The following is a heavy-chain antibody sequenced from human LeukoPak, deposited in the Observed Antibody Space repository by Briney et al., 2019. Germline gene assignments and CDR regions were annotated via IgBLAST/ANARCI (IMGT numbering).Heavy chain of an antibody. V-gene: IGHV3-20*04. CDR3: AKSACSSTSCYDIYYYYYYYMDV. J-gene: IGHJ6*03. CDR2: INWNGGST. Sequence: PGGSLRLSCAASGFTFDDYGMSWVRQAPGKGLEWVSGINWNGGSTGYADSVKGRFTISRDNAKNSLYLQMNSLRAEDTALYYCAKSACSSTSCYDIYYYYYYYMDVWGKGTTVTVSS. CDR1: GFTFDDYG. D-gene: IGHD2-2*01.